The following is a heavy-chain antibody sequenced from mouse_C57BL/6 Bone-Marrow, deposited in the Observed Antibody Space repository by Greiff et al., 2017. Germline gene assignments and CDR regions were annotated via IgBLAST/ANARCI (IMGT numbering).Heavy chain of an antibody. CDR3: ARWLYYYEDY. J-gene: IGHJ2*01. V-gene: IGHV1-9*01. CDR1: GYTFTGYW. Sequence: QVQLQQPGAELMKPGASVKLSCKATGYTFTGYWIEWVKQRPGHGLEWIGEILPGSGSTNSNEKFKGKATFTADTSSNTAYMQLSSLTTEDSAIYYCARWLYYYEDYWGQGTTLTVSS. CDR2: ILPGSGST. D-gene: IGHD1-1*01.